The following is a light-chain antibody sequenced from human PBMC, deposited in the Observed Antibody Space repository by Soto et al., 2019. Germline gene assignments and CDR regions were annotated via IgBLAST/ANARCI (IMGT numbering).Light chain of an antibody. V-gene: IGKV1-27*01. CDR1: QGISNY. CDR2: AAS. J-gene: IGKJ4*01. Sequence: DIQMTQSPSSLSASVGDRVTITCRASQGISNYLAWYQQIPGKVPKLLISAASTLQSGVPSRFSGSGSGTDFTLTNSSLQPEDVATYYCQKYTNVPAFGGGTNVEIK. CDR3: QKYTNVPA.